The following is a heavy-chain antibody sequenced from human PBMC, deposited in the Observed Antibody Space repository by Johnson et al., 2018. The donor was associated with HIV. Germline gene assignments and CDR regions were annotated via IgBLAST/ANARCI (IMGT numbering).Heavy chain of an antibody. V-gene: IGHV3-7*01. D-gene: IGHD2-21*02. CDR1: GFTFSSYW. Sequence: VQLVESGGGVVQPGGSLRLSCAASGFTFSSYWMSWVRQAPGKGLEWVANIKQDGSEKYYVDSVKGRFTISRDNAKNSLYLQMNSLRAEDTAVYYCARDHRAYCGGDCYSDAFDIWGQGTMVTVSS. CDR3: ARDHRAYCGGDCYSDAFDI. CDR2: IKQDGSEK. J-gene: IGHJ3*02.